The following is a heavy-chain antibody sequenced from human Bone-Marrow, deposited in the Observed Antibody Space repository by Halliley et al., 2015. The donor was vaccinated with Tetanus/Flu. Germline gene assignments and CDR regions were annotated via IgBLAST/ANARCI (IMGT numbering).Heavy chain of an antibody. V-gene: IGHV4-59*01. CDR3: ARVPRGSPFWYFDR. Sequence: TLSLTCTVSGDSLSNYSWSWIRQSPGKGLEWIAYIYYSGSTNYNPSLKSRVTISVDRSKNQLSLKLNSVTAADTAGYYCARVPRGSPFWYFDRWGRGTLVTVSS. CDR2: IYYSGST. CDR1: GDSLSNYS. D-gene: IGHD3-10*01. J-gene: IGHJ2*01.